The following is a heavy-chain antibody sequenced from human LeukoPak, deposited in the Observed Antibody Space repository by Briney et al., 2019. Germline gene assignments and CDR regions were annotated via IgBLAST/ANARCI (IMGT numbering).Heavy chain of an antibody. CDR1: GGSISSYY. Sequence: SETLSLTCTVSGGSISSYYWSWLRQPPGKGLEWIGYIYYSGSTNYNPSLKRRVTISVDTSKNQFSLKLSSVTAADTAVYYCASVECSSSLDAFDIWGQATMVTVSS. D-gene: IGHD6-6*01. V-gene: IGHV4-59*12. CDR2: IYYSGST. CDR3: ASVECSSSLDAFDI. J-gene: IGHJ3*02.